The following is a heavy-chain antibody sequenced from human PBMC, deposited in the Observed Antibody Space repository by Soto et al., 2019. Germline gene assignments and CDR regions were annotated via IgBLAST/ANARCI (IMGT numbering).Heavy chain of an antibody. Sequence: GGSLRLSCAASGFTFSSYGMHWVRQAPGKGLEWVAVISYDGSNKYYADSVKGRFTISRDNSKNTLYLQMNSLRAEDTAVYYCAKAHHYYDKTTEGYFQHWGQGTLVTVSS. D-gene: IGHD3-22*01. CDR1: GFTFSSYG. CDR3: AKAHHYYDKTTEGYFQH. CDR2: ISYDGSNK. J-gene: IGHJ1*01. V-gene: IGHV3-30*18.